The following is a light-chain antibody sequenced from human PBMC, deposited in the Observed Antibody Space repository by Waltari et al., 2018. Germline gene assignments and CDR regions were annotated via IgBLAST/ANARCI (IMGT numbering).Light chain of an antibody. CDR3: QQCNNFPPT. V-gene: IGKV1-12*01. Sequence: DVQLTQSPSSVSASVGDRVTITCRSSQDISNFLAWYQQKPGKAPKFLIYAASTLQTGVPSRFSGSGSGTEFTLTISGLQPEDFAAYFCQQCNNFPPTFGQGTEVQI. CDR1: QDISNF. J-gene: IGKJ1*01. CDR2: AAS.